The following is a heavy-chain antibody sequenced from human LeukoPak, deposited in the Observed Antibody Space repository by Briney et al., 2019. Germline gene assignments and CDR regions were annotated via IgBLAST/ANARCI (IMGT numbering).Heavy chain of an antibody. V-gene: IGHV4-38-2*02. J-gene: IGHJ4*02. D-gene: IGHD3-22*01. CDR3: ARFGYYYDSSGSDY. CDR2: IYHSGST. Sequence: SETLSLTCTVSGYSISSGYYWGWIRQPPGKGLEWIGSIYHSGSTYYNPSLKSRVTISVDTSKNQFSLKLRSVTAADTAVYYCARFGYYYDSSGSDYWGQGTLVTVSS. CDR1: GYSISSGYY.